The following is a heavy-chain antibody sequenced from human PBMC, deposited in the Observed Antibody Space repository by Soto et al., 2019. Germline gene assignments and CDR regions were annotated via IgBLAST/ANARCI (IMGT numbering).Heavy chain of an antibody. CDR2: IKSKTDGGTT. J-gene: IGHJ6*02. CDR1: GFTFSNAW. D-gene: IGHD5-12*01. CDR3: SGYDYPYYYYGMDV. V-gene: IGHV3-15*07. Sequence: GGSLRLSCAASGFTFSNAWMNWVRQAPGKGLEWVGRIKSKTDGGTTDYAAPVKGRFTISRDDSKNTLYLQMNSLKTEDTAVYYCSGYDYPYYYYGMDVWGQGTTVTVSS.